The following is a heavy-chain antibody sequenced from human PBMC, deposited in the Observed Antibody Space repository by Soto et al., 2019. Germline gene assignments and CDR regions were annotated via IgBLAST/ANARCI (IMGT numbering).Heavy chain of an antibody. CDR2: IYYSGST. J-gene: IGHJ5*02. CDR1: GGSISSGGYY. V-gene: IGHV4-31*02. Sequence: TLSLTCTVSGGSISSGGYYWSWIRQHPGKGLEWIGYIYYSGSTYYNPSLKSRFTISVDTTKNQFSLKLSSVTDADTAVYYCARDQIVVPAAIPGGWFDPWGQGTLVTVSS. CDR3: ARDQIVVPAAIPGGWFDP. D-gene: IGHD2-2*02.